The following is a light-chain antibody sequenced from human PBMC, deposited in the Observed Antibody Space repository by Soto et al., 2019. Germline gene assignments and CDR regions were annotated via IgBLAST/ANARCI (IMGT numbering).Light chain of an antibody. CDR2: AAS. CDR1: QGISSY. J-gene: IGKJ1*01. CDR3: QQYNEYSWT. V-gene: IGKV1-39*01. Sequence: DIQMTQSPSSLSGSVGDRVTITCRASQGISSYLNWYQQKPGKAPKLLIYAASSLQSGVPSRFSGSGSGTEFTLTISSLQPDDVATYYCQQYNEYSWTFGQGTKVDIK.